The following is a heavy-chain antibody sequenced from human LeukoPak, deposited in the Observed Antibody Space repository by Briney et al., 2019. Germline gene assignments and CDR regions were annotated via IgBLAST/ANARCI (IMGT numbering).Heavy chain of an antibody. J-gene: IGHJ4*02. CDR1: GFTFSRYW. Sequence: GGSLRLSCAASGFTFSRYWMHWVRQAPGKGLVWVSRINTDGSSTVYADSVRGRFTISRDNAKNTLYLQMNSLRAEDTALYYCAKAKYSGSLDYWGQGTLVTVSS. V-gene: IGHV3-74*01. CDR3: AKAKYSGSLDY. CDR2: INTDGSST. D-gene: IGHD1-26*01.